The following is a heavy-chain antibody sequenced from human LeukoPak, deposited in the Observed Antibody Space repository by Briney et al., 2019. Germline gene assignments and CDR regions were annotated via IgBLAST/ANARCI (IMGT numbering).Heavy chain of an antibody. Sequence: GGSLRLSCAASGFTFSSYAMSWVRQAPGKGLEGVSAISGSGGSTYYADSVKGRFTISRDTYKNTLYLKMNSVRAEDTAVYCCARDIREWLWFGELSAFDYWGQGTLVTVSS. CDR3: ARDIREWLWFGELSAFDY. CDR1: GFTFSSYA. V-gene: IGHV3-23*01. J-gene: IGHJ4*02. D-gene: IGHD3-10*01. CDR2: ISGSGGST.